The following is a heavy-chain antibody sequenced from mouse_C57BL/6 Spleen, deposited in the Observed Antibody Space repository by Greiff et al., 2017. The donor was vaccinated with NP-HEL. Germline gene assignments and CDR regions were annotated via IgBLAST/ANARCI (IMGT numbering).Heavy chain of an antibody. CDR2: ISYDGSN. Sequence: EVQLVESGPGLVKPSQSLSLTCSVTGYSITSGYYWNWIRQFPGNKLEWMGYISYDGSNNYNPSLKNRISITRDTSKNQFFLKLNSVTTEDTATYYCAIYYGNPAWFAYWGQGTLVTVSA. D-gene: IGHD2-1*01. J-gene: IGHJ3*01. V-gene: IGHV3-6*01. CDR1: GYSITSGYY. CDR3: AIYYGNPAWFAY.